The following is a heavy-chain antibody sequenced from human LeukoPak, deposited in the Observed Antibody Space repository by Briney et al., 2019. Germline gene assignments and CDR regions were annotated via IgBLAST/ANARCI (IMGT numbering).Heavy chain of an antibody. CDR3: ARDLAVAGRGLDY. J-gene: IGHJ4*02. V-gene: IGHV3-48*03. CDR1: GFTFSSYD. CDR2: ISRSGKTI. Sequence: PGGSLRLSCAASGFTFSSYDMNWVRQAPGKGLEWVSYISRSGKTIYYADSVKGRFTISRDNARNSLYLQMNSLRAEDTAVYYCARDLAVAGRGLDYWGQGTLVTVSS. D-gene: IGHD6-19*01.